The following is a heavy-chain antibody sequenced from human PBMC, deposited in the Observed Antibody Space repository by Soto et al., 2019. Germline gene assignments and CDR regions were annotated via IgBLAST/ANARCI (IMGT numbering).Heavy chain of an antibody. J-gene: IGHJ6*02. CDR1: GLTFSSYW. D-gene: IGHD1-1*01. Sequence: EVQLVESGGGLVRPGGSLRLSCAASGLTFSSYWMHWVRQAPGKGLVWVSRMNEDGGTTDYADSVKGRFTISRDNAKNTLHLQINSLRVEDTSVYYCESDLSVRADVWGQETTVTVSS. CDR3: ESDLSVRADV. V-gene: IGHV3-74*02. CDR2: MNEDGGTT.